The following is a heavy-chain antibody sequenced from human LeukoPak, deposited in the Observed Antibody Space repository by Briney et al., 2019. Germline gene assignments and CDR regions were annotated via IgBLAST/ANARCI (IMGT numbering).Heavy chain of an antibody. Sequence: KAGGSLRLSCAASGFTFSSYSMNWVRQAPGKGLEWVSSISTSSSYIYYADSVKGRFTISRDNAKNSLYLQMNSLRAEDTAVYYCARDDILTGYPTPFDYWGQGTLVTVSS. J-gene: IGHJ4*02. CDR2: ISTSSSYI. CDR3: ARDDILTGYPTPFDY. D-gene: IGHD3-9*01. V-gene: IGHV3-21*01. CDR1: GFTFSSYS.